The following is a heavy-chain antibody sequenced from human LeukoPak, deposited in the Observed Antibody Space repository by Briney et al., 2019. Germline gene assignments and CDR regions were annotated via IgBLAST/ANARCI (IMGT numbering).Heavy chain of an antibody. V-gene: IGHV3-64D*06. J-gene: IGHJ4*02. Sequence: PGGSLILSCSASGFTFSRYAMRWVRQAPGKGLEYVSGISSNGGSTYYADSVKGRFTISRDNSKNTLYLQMSSLRAEDTAVYYCVKSGSYYNEPYYFDYWGQGTLVTVSS. CDR1: GFTFSRYA. CDR2: ISSNGGST. CDR3: VKSGSYYNEPYYFDY. D-gene: IGHD3-10*01.